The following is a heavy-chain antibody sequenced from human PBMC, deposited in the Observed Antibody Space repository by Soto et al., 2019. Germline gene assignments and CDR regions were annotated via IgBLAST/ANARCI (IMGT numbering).Heavy chain of an antibody. J-gene: IGHJ6*02. V-gene: IGHV3-30-3*01. CDR3: SREGCISSSCYCRYWYGMDV. CDR2: ISYDENNK. D-gene: IGHD2-2*01. CDR1: AFTFRTYT. Sequence: QVQLVESGGGVVQPGRSLRLSCVASAFTFRTYTMHWVRQAPGKGLEWVAVISYDENNKDYADSVRGRFTISRDNSENTLYMLMNSMRVEDTAVYYGSREGCISSSCYCRYWYGMDVWGQGTTVTVSS.